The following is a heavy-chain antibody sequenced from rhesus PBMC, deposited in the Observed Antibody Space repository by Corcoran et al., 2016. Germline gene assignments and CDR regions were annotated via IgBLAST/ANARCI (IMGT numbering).Heavy chain of an antibody. CDR2: ISSGDDGM. CDR1: GFTVSDYY. CDR3: ARDLYGHPVDY. J-gene: IGHJ4*01. V-gene: IGHV3-178*01. Sequence: EVQLVESGGGLAKPGGSLRLSCAVSGFTVSDYYMEWVRQAPGKGLGWVSHISSGDDGMWYAEFVKGRFTISRENAENTMYLQMDSLGTEDTAMYYCARDLYGHPVDYWGQGVLVTVSS. D-gene: IGHD4-29*01.